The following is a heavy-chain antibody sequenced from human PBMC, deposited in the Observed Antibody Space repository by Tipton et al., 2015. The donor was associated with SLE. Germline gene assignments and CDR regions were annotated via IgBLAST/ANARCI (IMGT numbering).Heavy chain of an antibody. V-gene: IGHV3-48*03. CDR3: ARDLDIRGDYDFWSGYPYYYGMDV. CDR2: ISSSGSTI. CDR1: GFTFSSYE. D-gene: IGHD3-3*01. J-gene: IGHJ6*02. Sequence: SLRLSCAASGFTFSSYEMNWVRQAPGKGLEWISYISSSGSTIYYADSVKGRFTISRDNAKNSLSLQMNSLRAEDTAVYYCARDLDIRGDYDFWSGYPYYYGMDVWCQGTTVTVPS.